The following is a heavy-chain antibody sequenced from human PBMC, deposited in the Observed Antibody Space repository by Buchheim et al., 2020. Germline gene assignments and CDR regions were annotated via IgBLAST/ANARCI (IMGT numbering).Heavy chain of an antibody. CDR1: GFTFSSYG. D-gene: IGHD2-2*01. Sequence: QVQLVESGGGVVQPGRSLRLSCAASGFTFSSYGMHWVRQAPGKGLEWVAVISYDGRNKYYADSVKGRFTISRDNSKNTLYLQMNSLRAEDTAVYYCAMGSPYQLLIGGDYWGQGTL. CDR3: AMGSPYQLLIGGDY. J-gene: IGHJ4*02. CDR2: ISYDGRNK. V-gene: IGHV3-30*03.